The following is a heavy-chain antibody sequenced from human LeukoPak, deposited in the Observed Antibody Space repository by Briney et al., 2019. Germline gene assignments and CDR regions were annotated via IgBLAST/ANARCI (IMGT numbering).Heavy chain of an antibody. V-gene: IGHV1-46*01. CDR2: INPSGGST. D-gene: IGHD5-24*01. J-gene: IGHJ4*02. Sequence: GASVKVSCKASGYTFTNYYMHWVRQAPGQGLEWMGIINPSGGSTSYAQKFQGRVTMTRDTSTSTVYMELSSLRSEDTAVYYCAAASRDGCNFDYWGQGTLVTVSS. CDR1: GYTFTNYY. CDR3: AAASRDGCNFDY.